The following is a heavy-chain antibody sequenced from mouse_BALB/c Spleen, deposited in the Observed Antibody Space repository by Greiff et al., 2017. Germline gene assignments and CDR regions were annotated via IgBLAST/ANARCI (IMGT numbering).Heavy chain of an antibody. CDR2: ISYSGST. CDR1: GDSITSGY. CDR3: ARYTTVVATGAMDY. D-gene: IGHD1-1*01. V-gene: IGHV3-8*02. J-gene: IGHJ4*01. Sequence: EVQLQQSGPSLVKPSQTLSLTCSVTGDSITSGYWNWIRKFPGNKLEYMGYISYSGSTYYNPSLKSRISITRDTSKNQYYLQLNSVTTEDTATYYCARYTTVVATGAMDYWGQGTSVTVSS.